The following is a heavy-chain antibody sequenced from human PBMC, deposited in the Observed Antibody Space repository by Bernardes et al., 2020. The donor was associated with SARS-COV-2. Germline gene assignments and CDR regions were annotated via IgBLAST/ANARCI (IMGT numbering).Heavy chain of an antibody. CDR1: GFTVSSNY. CDR3: ARDLESSGMDV. V-gene: IGHV3-53*01. Sequence: GGSLRLSRAASGFTVSSNYMSWVRQAPGKGLEWVSVIYSGGSTYYADSVKGRFTISRDNSKNTLYLQMNSLRAEDTAVYYCARDLESSGMDVWGQGTTVTVSS. CDR2: IYSGGST. J-gene: IGHJ6*02. D-gene: IGHD6-13*01.